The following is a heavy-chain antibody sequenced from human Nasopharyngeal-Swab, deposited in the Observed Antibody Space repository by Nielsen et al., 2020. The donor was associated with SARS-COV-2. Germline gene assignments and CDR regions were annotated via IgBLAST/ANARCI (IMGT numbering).Heavy chain of an antibody. Sequence: GESLKISCTTSGFTFGDYAMSWFRQAPGMGLEWVAFIRSKAYGGTTEYAASGKGRFTISRDDSESIAYLQMNSLRTEDTAVYYCTRTFYSASGGYFDDYWGQGTLVTVSS. CDR3: TRTFYSASGGYFDDY. CDR1: GFTFGDYA. V-gene: IGHV3-49*03. J-gene: IGHJ4*02. D-gene: IGHD3-22*01. CDR2: IRSKAYGGTT.